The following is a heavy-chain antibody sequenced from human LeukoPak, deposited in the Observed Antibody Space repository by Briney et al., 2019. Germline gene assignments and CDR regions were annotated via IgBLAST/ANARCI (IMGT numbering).Heavy chain of an antibody. Sequence: SVKVSCTASGGTFSSYAISWVRQAPGQGLEWMGGIIPIFGTANYAQKFQGRVTITADESTSTAYMELSSPRSEDTAVYYCATPTVADAFDIWGQGTMVTVSS. CDR2: IIPIFGTA. J-gene: IGHJ3*02. CDR3: ATPTVADAFDI. CDR1: GGTFSSYA. D-gene: IGHD4-23*01. V-gene: IGHV1-69*13.